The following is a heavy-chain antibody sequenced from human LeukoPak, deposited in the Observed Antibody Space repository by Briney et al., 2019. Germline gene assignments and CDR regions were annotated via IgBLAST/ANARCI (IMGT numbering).Heavy chain of an antibody. D-gene: IGHD6-6*01. CDR2: IKQDGSEK. J-gene: IGHJ3*01. V-gene: IGHV3-7*03. CDR3: ARSSYSSSSSV. Sequence: PGGSLRLSCAASGFTISDYWMTWVRQAPGKGLEWVANIKQDGSEKNDVDSVKGRFTISRDNAKNSLYLQINSLRAEDTAVYYCARSSYSSSSSVWGQGTMVTVSS. CDR1: GFTISDYW.